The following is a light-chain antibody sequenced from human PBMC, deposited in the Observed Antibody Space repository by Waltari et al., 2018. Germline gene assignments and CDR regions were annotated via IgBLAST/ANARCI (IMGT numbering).Light chain of an antibody. CDR3: QQFSSTPLA. J-gene: IGKJ4*01. V-gene: IGKV4-1*01. CDR2: WAS. Sequence: IVMTQFPDSLAVSVGERATINCKAIQSDLNSSNNKNSLDWYQQKPGQPPKFLIHWASTRESRVPHRFSGSGSETDFTLTISSLQAEDVAVYYCQQFSSTPLAFGGGTKVEIK. CDR1: QSDLNSSNNKNS.